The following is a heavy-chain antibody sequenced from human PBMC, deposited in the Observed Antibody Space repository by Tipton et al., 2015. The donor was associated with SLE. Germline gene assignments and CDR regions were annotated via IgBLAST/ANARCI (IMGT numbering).Heavy chain of an antibody. Sequence: LRLSCTVSGGSISSHYWSWIRQPPGKGLEWIGYIYYSGSTNYNPSLKSRVTISVDTSKNQFSLKLSSVTAADTAVYYCAAAGTGHYFDYWGQGTLVTVSS. D-gene: IGHD6-13*01. V-gene: IGHV4-59*11. CDR1: GGSISSHY. J-gene: IGHJ4*02. CDR2: IYYSGST. CDR3: AAAGTGHYFDY.